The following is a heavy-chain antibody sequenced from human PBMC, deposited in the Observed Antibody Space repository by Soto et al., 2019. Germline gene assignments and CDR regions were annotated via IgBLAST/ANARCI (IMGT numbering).Heavy chain of an antibody. CDR3: AKDSHRLHSHFDY. V-gene: IGHV3-23*01. Sequence: PGGSLRLSCAASGFTFSSYAMSWVRQAPAKGLEWVSAISGSGGSTYYADSVKGRFTISRDNSKNTLYLQMNSLRAEDTAVYYCAKDSHRLHSHFDYWGQGTLVTVSS. D-gene: IGHD4-4*01. CDR2: ISGSGGST. CDR1: GFTFSSYA. J-gene: IGHJ4*02.